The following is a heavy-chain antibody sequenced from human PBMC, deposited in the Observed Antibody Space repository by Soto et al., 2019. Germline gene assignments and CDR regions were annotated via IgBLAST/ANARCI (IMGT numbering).Heavy chain of an antibody. CDR2: INPNNGAT. CDR3: ASHDPGARFDP. Sequence: QVQPVQSGAEVKKPGASVKVSCKAPRYIFTAYFMHWVRQAPGQGLEWMGWINPNNGATHYGLSFQGRVSMTRDTSISTAYMELSSLRSDDTAVYYCASHDPGARFDPWGQGTLVIVSS. V-gene: IGHV1-2*02. J-gene: IGHJ5*02. CDR1: RYIFTAYF. D-gene: IGHD1-1*01.